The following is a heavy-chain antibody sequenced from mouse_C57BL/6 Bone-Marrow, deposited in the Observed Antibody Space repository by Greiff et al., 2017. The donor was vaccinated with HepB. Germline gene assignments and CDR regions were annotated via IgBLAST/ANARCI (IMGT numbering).Heavy chain of an antibody. Sequence: EVQLVESGGGLVKPGGSLKLSCAASGFTFSDYGMHWVRQAPEKGLEWVAYISSGSSTIYYADTVKGRFTISRDNAKNTLFLQMSSLRSEDTALYYCARGGSNYSGYAMDYWGQGTSVTVSS. CDR3: ARGGSNYSGYAMDY. CDR1: GFTFSDYG. V-gene: IGHV5-17*01. J-gene: IGHJ4*01. D-gene: IGHD2-5*01. CDR2: ISSGSSTI.